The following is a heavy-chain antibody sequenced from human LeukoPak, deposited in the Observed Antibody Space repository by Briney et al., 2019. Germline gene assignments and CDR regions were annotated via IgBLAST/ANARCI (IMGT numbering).Heavy chain of an antibody. CDR1: GGSISSGSNY. Sequence: SQTLSLTCTVSGGSISSGSNYWSWIRQPAGKGLEWIGRIHTSGSTNYNPSLKSRVTISVDTSKNQFSLKMSSVTAADTAMYYCVRGDFDIWGQGTMVTVSS. V-gene: IGHV4-61*02. J-gene: IGHJ3*02. CDR2: IHTSGST. CDR3: VRGDFDI.